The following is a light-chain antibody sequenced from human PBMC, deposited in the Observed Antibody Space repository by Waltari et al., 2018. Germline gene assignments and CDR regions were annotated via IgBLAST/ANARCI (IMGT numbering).Light chain of an antibody. Sequence: QTVVTQEPSLSVSPGGTVTLTCVFSAGSASSTSYPTWYQQTPGQPPRTLVYKGISRSSGVPDRFSGSILGNTAALTITGAQADDESDYYCSMYMGSGVWVFGGGTKLTVL. CDR2: KGI. CDR1: AGSASSTSY. J-gene: IGLJ3*02. CDR3: SMYMGSGVWV. V-gene: IGLV8-61*01.